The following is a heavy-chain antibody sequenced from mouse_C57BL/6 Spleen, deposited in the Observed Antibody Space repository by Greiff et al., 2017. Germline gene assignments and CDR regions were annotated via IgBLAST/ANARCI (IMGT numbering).Heavy chain of an antibody. V-gene: IGHV1-18*01. CDR1: GYTFTDYN. Sequence: EVQLQQSGPELVKPGASVKIPCKASGYTFTDYNMDWVKQSHGKSLEWIGDINPNNGGTIYNQKFKGKATLTVDKSSSTAYMELRSLTSEDTAVXYCARRGIYYYGPYYFDYWCQGTTLTVSS. CDR3: ARRGIYYYGPYYFDY. J-gene: IGHJ2*01. D-gene: IGHD1-1*01. CDR2: INPNNGGT.